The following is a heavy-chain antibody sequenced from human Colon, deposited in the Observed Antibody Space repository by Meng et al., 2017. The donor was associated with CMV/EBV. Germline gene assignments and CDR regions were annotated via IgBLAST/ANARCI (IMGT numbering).Heavy chain of an antibody. Sequence: SETLSLTCTVPGDSIASRSYYWGWIRQPPGKGLEWIGSVYYSGATYYNPSLKGRVTVSLYTSQQQFSLNLSTVTAAATALYYCAGYCTNNSCRYHYHGMAVWGQGTTVTVSS. D-gene: IGHD2-8*01. CDR1: GDSIASRSYY. J-gene: IGHJ6*02. V-gene: IGHV4-39*01. CDR2: VYYSGAT. CDR3: AGYCTNNSCRYHYHGMAV.